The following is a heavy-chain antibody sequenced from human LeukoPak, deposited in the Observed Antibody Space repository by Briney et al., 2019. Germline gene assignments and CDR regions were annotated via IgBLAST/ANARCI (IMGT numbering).Heavy chain of an antibody. V-gene: IGHV3-33*01. CDR2: IWYDGSNK. CDR1: GFTFSTYG. CDR3: ARDRSERYFDV. J-gene: IGHJ6*04. Sequence: PGRSLRLSCAASGFTFSTYGMHWVREAPGKGLEWGAFIWYDGSNKYYTDSVKGRFTISRDKSKNTVYLQMNSLRDEDTAVYYCARDRSERYFDVWGKGTTVSVSA. D-gene: IGHD3-9*01.